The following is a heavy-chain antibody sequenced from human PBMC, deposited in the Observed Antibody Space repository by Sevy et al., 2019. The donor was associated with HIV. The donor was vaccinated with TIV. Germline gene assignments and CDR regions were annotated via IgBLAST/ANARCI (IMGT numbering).Heavy chain of an antibody. Sequence: GGSLRLSCAASGFTFSNAWMSWVRQSPGKGLEWVGRIRSKAGGGTTDYATIVKGKFTISKDDSRDIIYLQLNSLETEDTAGYYGTTDHRRDVIVVVPFEYWGQGTLVTVSS. CDR3: TTDHRRDVIVVVPFEY. CDR2: IRSKAGGGTT. CDR1: GFTFSNAW. J-gene: IGHJ4*02. V-gene: IGHV3-15*01. D-gene: IGHD3-22*01.